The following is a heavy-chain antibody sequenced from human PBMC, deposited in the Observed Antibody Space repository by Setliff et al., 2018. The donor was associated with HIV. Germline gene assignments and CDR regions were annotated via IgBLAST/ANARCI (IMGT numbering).Heavy chain of an antibody. Sequence: GGSLRLSCAASGFTFNSYSVNWVRQAPGKGLEWVSSISSSNSYKHYADSVKGRFTISRDNAKNSLYLQMNSLRVEDTAVYYCARDEDGYNHFDFWGQGTLVTVSS. D-gene: IGHD5-12*01. V-gene: IGHV3-21*01. CDR3: ARDEDGYNHFDF. CDR2: ISSSNSYK. J-gene: IGHJ4*02. CDR1: GFTFNSYS.